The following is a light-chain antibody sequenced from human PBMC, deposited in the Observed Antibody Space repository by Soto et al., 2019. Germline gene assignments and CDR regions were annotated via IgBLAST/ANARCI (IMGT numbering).Light chain of an antibody. CDR2: DVN. J-gene: IGLJ2*01. CDR3: CSYAGSYTVV. V-gene: IGLV2-11*01. CDR1: SSDVGGYNY. Sequence: QSALTQPASVSGSPGQSITISCTGTSSDVGGYNYVSWYQHHPGKAPKLLIYDVNNRPSGVPDRFSGSKSGNTASLTISGLQAEDEADYYCCSYAGSYTVVFGGGTKLTVL.